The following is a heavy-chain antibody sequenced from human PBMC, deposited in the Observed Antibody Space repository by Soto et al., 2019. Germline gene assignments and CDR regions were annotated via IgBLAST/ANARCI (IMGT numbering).Heavy chain of an antibody. D-gene: IGHD2-15*01. J-gene: IGHJ5*02. V-gene: IGHV1-46*01. CDR2: IDPSGGGT. CDR1: GYTFTIYY. CDR3: ARDRVDCSGGNCWRSVEDT. Sequence: QVQLVQSGAEVKKPGASVKVSCKASGYTFTIYYMHWVRQAPGQGLEWMGIIDPSGGGTSYAQKFQGRLTMNRDTSTSTDCMELSSLRSEDTAVYYCARDRVDCSGGNCWRSVEDTWGQGTLVTVSS.